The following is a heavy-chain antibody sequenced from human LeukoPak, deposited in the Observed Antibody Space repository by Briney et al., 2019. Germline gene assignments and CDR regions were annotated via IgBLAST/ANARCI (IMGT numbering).Heavy chain of an antibody. J-gene: IGHJ3*02. CDR2: IYISGST. Sequence: SETLSLTCTVSGGSISSYCWSWIRQPAGKELEWIGRIYISGSTNYNPSLKSRVTMSVDTSKNQFSLKLSSVTAADTAVYYCARAPITIFGVIKSQAFDIWGQGTMVTVSS. V-gene: IGHV4-4*07. D-gene: IGHD3-3*01. CDR1: GGSISSYC. CDR3: ARAPITIFGVIKSQAFDI.